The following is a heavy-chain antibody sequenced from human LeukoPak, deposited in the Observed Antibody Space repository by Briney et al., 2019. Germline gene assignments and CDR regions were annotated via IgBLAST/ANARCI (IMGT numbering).Heavy chain of an antibody. CDR2: IHSDGTTR. Sequence: GGSLRLSCAASGFTFSNYWMHWVRQAPGKGLVWVSRIHSDGTTRSYADSVKGRFTISRDNAKNTLYLQMNSLRAEDAAVYYCARDFLITFGGVIVWGQGTLVTVSS. J-gene: IGHJ4*02. CDR3: ARDFLITFGGVIV. V-gene: IGHV3-74*01. CDR1: GFTFSNYW. D-gene: IGHD3-16*02.